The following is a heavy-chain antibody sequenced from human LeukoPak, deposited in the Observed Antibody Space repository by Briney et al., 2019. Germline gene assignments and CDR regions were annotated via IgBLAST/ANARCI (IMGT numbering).Heavy chain of an antibody. J-gene: IGHJ3*02. CDR2: ISGSATRT. CDR3: ARPLDTAMVADAFDI. D-gene: IGHD5-18*01. V-gene: IGHV3-23*01. CDR1: GFTFSTYA. Sequence: GGSLRLSCAASGFTFSTYAMSWVRQAPGKGLEGGSVISGSATRTHYADSVKGRFTVSRDNAKNLLYLQMNSLRAEDTAVYYCARPLDTAMVADAFDIWGQGTMVTVSS.